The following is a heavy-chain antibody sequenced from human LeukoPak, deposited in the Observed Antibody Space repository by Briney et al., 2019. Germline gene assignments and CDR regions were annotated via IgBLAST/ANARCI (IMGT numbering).Heavy chain of an antibody. D-gene: IGHD6-13*01. CDR1: GGSFSGYY. Sequence: PSETLSLTCAVYGGSFSGYYWSWIRQPPGKGLEWIGEINHSGSTNYNPSLKSRVTISVDTSKNQFSLKLSSVTAADTAVYYCARPRHYSSSLYSDYWGQGTLVTVSS. CDR2: INHSGST. J-gene: IGHJ4*02. V-gene: IGHV4-34*01. CDR3: ARPRHYSSSLYSDY.